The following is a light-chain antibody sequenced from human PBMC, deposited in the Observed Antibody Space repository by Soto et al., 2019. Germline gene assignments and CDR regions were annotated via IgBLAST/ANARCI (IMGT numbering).Light chain of an antibody. V-gene: IGLV1-51*01. CDR2: DNN. CDR3: GAWDSSLHAGV. J-gene: IGLJ2*01. Sequence: SVLTPPPSVSAAPGQKVTISCSGSNSNIGNNYVSWYQQFPGTAPKVLIYDNNKRPSGIPDRFSGSKSATSATLVITGLQTGDEADYYCGAWDSSLHAGVFGGGTKLTVL. CDR1: NSNIGNNY.